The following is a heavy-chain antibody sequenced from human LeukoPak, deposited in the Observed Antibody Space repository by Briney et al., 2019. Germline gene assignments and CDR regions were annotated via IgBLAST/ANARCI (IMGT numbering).Heavy chain of an antibody. CDR2: IYPGDSDT. CDR1: GYSFTSYW. Sequence: GESLKISCKGSGYSFTSYWIGWVRQMPGKGLEWMGIIYPGDSDTRYSPSFQGQVTISADKSISTAYLQWSSLKVSDTAMYYCARQGGVSSSWYRNWFDPWGQGTLVTVSS. CDR3: ARQGGVSSSWYRNWFDP. V-gene: IGHV5-51*01. J-gene: IGHJ5*02. D-gene: IGHD6-13*01.